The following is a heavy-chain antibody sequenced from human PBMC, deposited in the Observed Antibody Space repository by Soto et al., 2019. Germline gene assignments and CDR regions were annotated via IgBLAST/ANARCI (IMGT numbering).Heavy chain of an antibody. D-gene: IGHD2-15*01. CDR3: ASPYRGGTTLDAFDI. V-gene: IGHV3-53*01. J-gene: IGHJ3*02. CDR1: GFTVSSNY. CDR2: IYSGGST. Sequence: GGSLRLSCAASGFTVSSNYMSWVRQAPGKGLEWVSVIYSGGSTYYADSVKGRFTISRDKSKNTLYLQMNSLRAEDTAVYYCASPYRGGTTLDAFDIWGQGTMVTVSS.